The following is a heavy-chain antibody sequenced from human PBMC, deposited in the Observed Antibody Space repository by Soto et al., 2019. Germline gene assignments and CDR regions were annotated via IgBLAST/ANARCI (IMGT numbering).Heavy chain of an antibody. CDR2: INHSGST. J-gene: IGHJ4*02. CDR1: GGSFSGYY. Sequence: SETLSLTCAVYGGSFSGYYWSWIRQPPGKGLEWIGEINHSGSTNYNPSRKSRVTISVDTSKNQFSLKLSSVTAADTAVYYCARAMVRGVIRRYFDYWGQGTLVTVSS. V-gene: IGHV4-34*01. CDR3: ARAMVRGVIRRYFDY. D-gene: IGHD3-10*01.